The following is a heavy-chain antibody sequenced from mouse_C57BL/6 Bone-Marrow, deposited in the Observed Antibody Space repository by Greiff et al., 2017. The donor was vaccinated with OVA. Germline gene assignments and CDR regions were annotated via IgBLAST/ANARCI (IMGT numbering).Heavy chain of an antibody. Sequence: QVQLQQPGAELVRPGSSVKLSCKASGYTFTSYWITWVKQRPGQGLEWIGDIYPGSGSTNYNEKFKSKATLTVDTSSSTAYMQLSSLTSEDSAVYYCAREGDDADWYFDVWGTGTTVTVSS. CDR2: IYPGSGST. D-gene: IGHD2-12*01. J-gene: IGHJ1*03. V-gene: IGHV1-55*01. CDR3: AREGDDADWYFDV. CDR1: GYTFTSYW.